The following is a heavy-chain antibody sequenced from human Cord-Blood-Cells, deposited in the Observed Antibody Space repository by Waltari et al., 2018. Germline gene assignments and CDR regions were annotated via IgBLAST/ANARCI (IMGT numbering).Heavy chain of an antibody. D-gene: IGHD6-13*01. CDR2: IKRGNGNT. Sequence: QVQLVQSGAEVKKPGASVKVSCKASGYTFTSYAMHWVRQAPGQRLEWMGWIKRGNGNTKYSQRFQGRVTSTRDTSACTAYMGLSSLRAEDTAVYYCVCGSSSLSYYFDYWGQGTLVTVSS. CDR1: GYTFTSYA. CDR3: VCGSSSLSYYFDY. J-gene: IGHJ4*02. V-gene: IGHV1-3*01.